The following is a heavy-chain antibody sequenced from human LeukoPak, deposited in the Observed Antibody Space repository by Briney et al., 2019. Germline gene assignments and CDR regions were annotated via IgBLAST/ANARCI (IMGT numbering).Heavy chain of an antibody. V-gene: IGHV3-21*01. D-gene: IGHD2-15*01. CDR2: TDTSGNYI. J-gene: IGHJ3*02. CDR3: ARGGVVVAAIDAFDI. Sequence: GRSLSLSCAASGFTFSNYGMNWVRQAPGQGLEWVSFTDTSGNYIYYGDSVKGRFTISRDNAKNLVFLQMSGLRAEDTAVYYCARGGVVVAAIDAFDIWGQGTLVTVSS. CDR1: GFTFSNYG.